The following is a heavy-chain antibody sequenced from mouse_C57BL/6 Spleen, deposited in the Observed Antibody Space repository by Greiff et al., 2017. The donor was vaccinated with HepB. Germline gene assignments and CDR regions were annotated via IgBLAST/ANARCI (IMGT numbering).Heavy chain of an antibody. CDR3: APYYSNYPDAMDY. D-gene: IGHD2-5*01. V-gene: IGHV1-80*01. CDR1: GYAFSSYW. J-gene: IGHJ4*01. CDR2: IYPGDGDT. Sequence: VHLVESGAELVKPGASVKISCKASGYAFSSYWMNWVKQRPGKGLEWIGQIYPGDGDTNYNGKFKGKATLTADKSSSTAYMQLSSLTSEDSAVYFCAPYYSNYPDAMDYWGQGTSVTVSS.